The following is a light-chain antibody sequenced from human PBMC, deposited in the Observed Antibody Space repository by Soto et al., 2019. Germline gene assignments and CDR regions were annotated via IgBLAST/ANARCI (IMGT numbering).Light chain of an antibody. V-gene: IGKV1-5*03. J-gene: IGKJ1*01. CDR1: QSISSW. CDR2: KAS. CDR3: QQYNAYPLT. Sequence: DIQMTQSPSTLSASVGDRVTITCRASQSISSWLAWYQQKPGKAPKLLIYKASSLESGVPFRFSGSGSGTEFTLTISSLQPDDFATYYCQQYNAYPLTFGQGTKVELK.